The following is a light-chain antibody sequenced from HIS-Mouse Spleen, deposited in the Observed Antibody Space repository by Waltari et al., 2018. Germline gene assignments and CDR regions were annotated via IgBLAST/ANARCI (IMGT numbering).Light chain of an antibody. CDR1: ALPKKY. V-gene: IGLV3-10*01. CDR2: EAS. Sequence: SYELTQPPSVSVSPGQTARITCSGDALPKKYAYWYQQKSGQAPVLVIYEASKRPSGIPGRFSGSSSGTMATLTISGAQVEDEADYYCYSTDSTGNVVFGGGTKLTVL. CDR3: YSTDSTGNVV. J-gene: IGLJ2*01.